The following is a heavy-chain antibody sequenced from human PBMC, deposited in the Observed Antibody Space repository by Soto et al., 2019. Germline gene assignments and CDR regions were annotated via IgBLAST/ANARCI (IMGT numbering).Heavy chain of an antibody. Sequence: GGSLRLSCDASGFTFSDYAMSWVRQSPGKGLEWASGISGVGGSTYYPDSVKGRFTISRDNSKNTVYLQMNNLTADDTAVYYCAKQRVGSSWYRDFDLWGQGTLVTVSS. J-gene: IGHJ4*02. CDR2: ISGVGGST. CDR1: GFTFSDYA. V-gene: IGHV3-23*01. D-gene: IGHD6-13*01. CDR3: AKQRVGSSWYRDFDL.